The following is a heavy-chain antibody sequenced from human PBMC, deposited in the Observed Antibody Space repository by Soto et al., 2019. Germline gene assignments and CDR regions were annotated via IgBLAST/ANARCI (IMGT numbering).Heavy chain of an antibody. CDR3: TSQEDYGMDV. Sequence: SETLSLTCAVSGCSISSGYYWGWIRQPPGKGLEWIGSIYHSGSTYYNPSLKSRVTISVDTSKNQFSLKLSSVTAADTAVYYCTSQEDYGMDVWGQGTTVTVSS. J-gene: IGHJ6*02. CDR2: IYHSGST. V-gene: IGHV4-38-2*01. CDR1: GCSISSGYY.